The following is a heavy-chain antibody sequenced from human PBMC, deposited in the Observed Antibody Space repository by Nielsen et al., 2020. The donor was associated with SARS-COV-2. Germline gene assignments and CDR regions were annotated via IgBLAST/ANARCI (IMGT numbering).Heavy chain of an antibody. CDR2: IYYDGSNQ. Sequence: GGSLRLSCVVSGFTFSNYGMHWVHQAPGKGLEWVALIYYDGSNQHYADSVKGRFTISRDNSRDTLYLQMNSLRAEDTAVYYCARESAYGDYTGGFDYWGQGTLVTVSS. J-gene: IGHJ4*02. V-gene: IGHV3-33*01. CDR3: ARESAYGDYTGGFDY. CDR1: GFTFSNYG. D-gene: IGHD4-17*01.